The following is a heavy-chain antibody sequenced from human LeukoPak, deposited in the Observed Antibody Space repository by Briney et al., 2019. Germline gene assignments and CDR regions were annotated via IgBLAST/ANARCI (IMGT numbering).Heavy chain of an antibody. CDR1: GYSISRGYY. CDR3: ARVPETHFDY. J-gene: IGHJ4*02. D-gene: IGHD2-2*01. V-gene: IGHV4-38-2*01. Sequence: SETLSLTCAVSGYSISRGYYWGWIRQPPGKGLEWIVRIYHSGSTYYSPSLKSRVTISVDTSKNQFSLKLSSVTAADTAVYYCARVPETHFDYWGQGSLVTVSS. CDR2: IYHSGST.